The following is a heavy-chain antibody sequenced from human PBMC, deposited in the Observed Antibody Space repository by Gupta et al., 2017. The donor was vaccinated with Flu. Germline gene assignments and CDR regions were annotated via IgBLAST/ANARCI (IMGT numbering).Heavy chain of an antibody. CDR1: EFAFNTYE. V-gene: IGHV3-48*03. CDR3: ARDLDYGSRIIPKLFDL. D-gene: IGHD3-10*01. CDR2: ISASGGVV. J-gene: IGHJ5*02. Sequence: EVRLVESGGELVQPGGSLRLSCAASEFAFNTYEMNWVRQAPGKGLEWVAYISASGGVVYYADSVKGRFTISRDDAKNSLFLQMSSLRVEDTAIYYCARDLDYGSRIIPKLFDLWGQGTQVTVSS.